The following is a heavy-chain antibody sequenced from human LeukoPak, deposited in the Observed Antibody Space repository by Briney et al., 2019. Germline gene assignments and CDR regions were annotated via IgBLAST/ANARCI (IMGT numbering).Heavy chain of an antibody. J-gene: IGHJ4*02. CDR2: IRYDGSNK. D-gene: IGHD4-17*01. Sequence: PGGSLRLSCAASGFTFSSYAMHWVRQAPGKGLEWVAFIRYDGSNKYYADSVKGRFTISRDNAKNSLYLQMNSLRAEDTAFYYCAREVPLDYGDFSYFDYWGQGTLVTVSS. CDR3: AREVPLDYGDFSYFDY. CDR1: GFTFSSYA. V-gene: IGHV3-30*02.